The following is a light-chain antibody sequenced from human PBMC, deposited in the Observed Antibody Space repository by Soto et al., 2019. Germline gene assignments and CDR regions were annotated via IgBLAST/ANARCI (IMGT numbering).Light chain of an antibody. J-gene: IGKJ4*01. CDR2: GAS. Sequence: EIVMTQSPATLSVSPGERATLSCRASQSVSSNLAWYQQKPGQAPRLLIYGASTRATGIPARFSGSGSGTEFPHTISSLQSEDFAAYYCQQYNNWPLTFVGGTKVEIK. CDR3: QQYNNWPLT. CDR1: QSVSSN. V-gene: IGKV3D-15*01.